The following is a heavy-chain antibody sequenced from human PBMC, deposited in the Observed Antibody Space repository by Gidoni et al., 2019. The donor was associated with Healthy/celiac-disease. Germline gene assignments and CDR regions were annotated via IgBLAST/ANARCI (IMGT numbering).Heavy chain of an antibody. J-gene: IGHJ4*02. V-gene: IGHV3-49*03. D-gene: IGHD3-9*01. CDR1: GFTFGDYA. Sequence: EVQLVESGGGLVQPGRSLSLSCTASGFTFGDYAMSWFRQAPGKGLEWVGFIRSKAYGGTTEDAASVKGRFTISRDDSKSIAYLQMNSLKTEDTAVYYCTTFDWLLTWGQGTLVTVSS. CDR3: TTFDWLLT. CDR2: IRSKAYGGTT.